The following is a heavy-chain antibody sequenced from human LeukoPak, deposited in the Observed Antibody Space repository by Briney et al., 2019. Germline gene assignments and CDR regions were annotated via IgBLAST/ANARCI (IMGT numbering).Heavy chain of an antibody. V-gene: IGHV4-4*02. D-gene: IGHD1-26*01. CDR2: IYHSGST. CDR3: ARDWDNQNAFDI. Sequence: SGTLSLTCAVSGGSISSSNWWRWVRPPPGKGLEWIGEIYHSGSTNYNPSLKSRVTISVDKSKNQFSLKLSSVTAADTAVYYCARDWDNQNAFDIWGQGTMVTVSS. J-gene: IGHJ3*02. CDR1: GGSISSSNW.